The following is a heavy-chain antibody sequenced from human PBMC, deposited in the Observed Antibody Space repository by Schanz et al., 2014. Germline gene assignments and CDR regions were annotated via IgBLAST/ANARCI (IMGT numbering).Heavy chain of an antibody. V-gene: IGHV1-18*01. J-gene: IGHJ6*02. D-gene: IGHD2-15*01. CDR2: ISGYNGNT. Sequence: QVQLVQSGGEVKTPGASVKVSCKASGYSFTSYGITWVRQAPGQGLERMGWISGYNGNTNYAQRFKGRVTMTTDTSTNTAYMELRSLRSDDTAVYYCARVRCSGGNCYSWRTSYFGMDVWGQGTTVTVSS. CDR3: ARVRCSGGNCYSWRTSYFGMDV. CDR1: GYSFTSYG.